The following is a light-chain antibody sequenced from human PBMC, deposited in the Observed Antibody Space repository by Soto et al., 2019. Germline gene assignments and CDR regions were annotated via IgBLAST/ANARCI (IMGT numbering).Light chain of an antibody. CDR1: SSNIGAPYD. CDR3: QSYETSLSGYV. Sequence: QSVLTQPPSVSGAPGQRVTISCTGSSSNIGAPYDVHWYQQLPGTAPKLLIYGNSNRPSGVPDRFSGSKSGTSASLAITGLQAEDEADYYCQSYETSLSGYVFGTGTKLTVL. V-gene: IGLV1-40*01. J-gene: IGLJ1*01. CDR2: GNS.